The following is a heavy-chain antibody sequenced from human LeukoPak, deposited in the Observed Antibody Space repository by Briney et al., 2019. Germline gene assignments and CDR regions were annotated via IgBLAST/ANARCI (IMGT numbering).Heavy chain of an antibody. Sequence: GGSLRLSCAASGFTFSSYGMHWVRQAPGKGLEWVAVISFDGSNRYYADSVKGRFTISRDNSKNTLYLQMNSLRAEDTAVYYCAKGDIVVVTGVFDIWGEGTMVTVSS. V-gene: IGHV3-30*18. CDR2: ISFDGSNR. J-gene: IGHJ3*02. CDR3: AKGDIVVVTGVFDI. D-gene: IGHD2-21*02. CDR1: GFTFSSYG.